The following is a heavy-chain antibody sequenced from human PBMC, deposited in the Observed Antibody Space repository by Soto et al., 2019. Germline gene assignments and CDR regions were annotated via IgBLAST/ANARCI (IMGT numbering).Heavy chain of an antibody. Sequence: ASVQVSCKASGYTFTSYGISWVRQAPGQGLEWMGWISAYNGNTNYAQKLQGRVTMTTDTSTSTAYMELRSLRSDDTAVYYCARGLVYARGYYYYGMDVWGQGTTVTVSS. J-gene: IGHJ6*02. CDR3: ARGLVYARGYYYYGMDV. CDR2: ISAYNGNT. V-gene: IGHV1-18*01. D-gene: IGHD2-8*01. CDR1: GYTFTSYG.